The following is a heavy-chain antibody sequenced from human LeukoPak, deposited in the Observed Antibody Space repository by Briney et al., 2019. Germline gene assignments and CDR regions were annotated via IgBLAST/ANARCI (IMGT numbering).Heavy chain of an antibody. CDR3: AKSSSGLGLNEYFDL. CDR1: EFSFSDFY. D-gene: IGHD2-8*01. CDR2: ISSSSSHT. Sequence: GGSLRLSCGASEFSFSDFYMTWIRQAPGKGLEWVSYISSSSSHTNYADSVKGRFTISRDNAKYSLYLQMNSLRAEDTAVYFCAKSSSGLGLNEYFDLWGRGTLVTVS. J-gene: IGHJ2*01. V-gene: IGHV3-11*03.